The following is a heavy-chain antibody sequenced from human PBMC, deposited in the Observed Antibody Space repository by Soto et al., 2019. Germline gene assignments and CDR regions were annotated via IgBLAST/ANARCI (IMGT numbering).Heavy chain of an antibody. D-gene: IGHD6-6*01. Sequence: QVQLVESGGGVVQPGRSLRLSCAASGFTFSSYGMHWVRQAPGTGLEWVAVIWYDGSNKYYADSVKGRFTISRDNSKNTLYLQMNSLRAEDTAVYYCARAATSYYFDYWGQGTLVTVSS. CDR2: IWYDGSNK. CDR1: GFTFSSYG. J-gene: IGHJ4*02. V-gene: IGHV3-33*01. CDR3: ARAATSYYFDY.